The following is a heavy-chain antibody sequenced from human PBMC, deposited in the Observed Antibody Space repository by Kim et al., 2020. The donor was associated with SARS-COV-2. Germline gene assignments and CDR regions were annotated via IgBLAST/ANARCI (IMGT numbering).Heavy chain of an antibody. J-gene: IGHJ4*02. D-gene: IGHD6-19*01. V-gene: IGHV4-39*07. CDR3: ASPPVAGTMVEY. Sequence: YYNPSLKSRVTISVDTSKNQFSLKLSSVTAADTAVYYCASPPVAGTMVEYWGQGTLVTVSS.